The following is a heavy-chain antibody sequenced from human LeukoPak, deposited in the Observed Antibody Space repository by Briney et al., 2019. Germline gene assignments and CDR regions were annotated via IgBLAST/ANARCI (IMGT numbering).Heavy chain of an antibody. Sequence: SETLSLTCTVSGGSISSSRYYWSWIRQPPGKGLEWIGYIYYSGSTNYNPSLKSRVTISVDTSKNQFSLKLSSVTAADTAVYYCARYGSGWRAYGMDVWGQGTTVTVSS. J-gene: IGHJ6*02. D-gene: IGHD6-19*01. CDR1: GGSISSSRYY. CDR3: ARYGSGWRAYGMDV. V-gene: IGHV4-61*01. CDR2: IYYSGST.